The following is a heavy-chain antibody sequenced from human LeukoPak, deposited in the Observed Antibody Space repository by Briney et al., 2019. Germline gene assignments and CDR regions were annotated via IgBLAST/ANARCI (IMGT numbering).Heavy chain of an antibody. J-gene: IGHJ4*02. V-gene: IGHV1-18*01. D-gene: IGHD2-2*01. CDR3: ARGYCSSTSCPNDY. CDR1: GYTFTSYG. CDR2: ISAYNGNT. Sequence: ASVKVSCKASGYTFTSYGISWVRQAPGQGLEWMGWISAYNGNTNYAQKLQGRVTMTTDTSTSTAYMELRSLRSDDTAVDYCARGYCSSTSCPNDYWGQGTLVTVSS.